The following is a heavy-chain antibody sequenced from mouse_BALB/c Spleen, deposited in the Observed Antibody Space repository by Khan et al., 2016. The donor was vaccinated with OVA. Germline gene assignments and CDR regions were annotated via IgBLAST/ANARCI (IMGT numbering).Heavy chain of an antibody. J-gene: IGHJ2*01. Sequence: VQLQQSGADLVKPGASVRLSCTSSGFNIKDTYMHWVKQRPEQGLEWIGRIDPANGDTKYDPKFQGKATITADTSSNTAYLQLSSLTSEDTAVYYCALISYGSYIYFDYWGQGTTLTVSS. CDR2: IDPANGDT. V-gene: IGHV14-3*02. CDR1: GFNIKDTY. CDR3: ALISYGSYIYFDY. D-gene: IGHD2-1*01.